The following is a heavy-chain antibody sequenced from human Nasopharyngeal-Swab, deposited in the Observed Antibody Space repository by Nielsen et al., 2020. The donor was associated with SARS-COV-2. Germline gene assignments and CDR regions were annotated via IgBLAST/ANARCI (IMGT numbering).Heavy chain of an antibody. CDR1: GFTFSSYS. Sequence: GESLKISCAASGFTFSSYSMNWVRQAPGRGLEWVSYITSSSTIYYADSVKGRFTISRDNAKNSLYLQMNSLRDEDTAVYYCARDVMVRGVIAHYYYYGMDVWGQGTTVTVSS. CDR3: ARDVMVRGVIAHYYYYGMDV. V-gene: IGHV3-48*02. J-gene: IGHJ6*02. CDR2: ITSSSTI. D-gene: IGHD3-10*01.